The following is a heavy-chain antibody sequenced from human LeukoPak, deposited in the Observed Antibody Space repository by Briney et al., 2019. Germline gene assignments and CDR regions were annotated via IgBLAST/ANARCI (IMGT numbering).Heavy chain of an antibody. D-gene: IGHD3-22*01. CDR3: ASGMTYYYDSSGYGMDV. V-gene: IGHV1-46*01. Sequence: GASVKVSCKASGYTFTSYYMHWVRQAPGQGLEWMGIINPSGGSTSYAQKFWGRVTMTRDTSTSTVYMELSSLRSEDTAVYYCASGMTYYYDSSGYGMDVWGQGTTVTVSS. J-gene: IGHJ6*02. CDR1: GYTFTSYY. CDR2: INPSGGST.